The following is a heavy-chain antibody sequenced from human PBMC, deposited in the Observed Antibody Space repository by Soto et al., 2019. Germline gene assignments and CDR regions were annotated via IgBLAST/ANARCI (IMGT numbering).Heavy chain of an antibody. D-gene: IGHD4-4*01. V-gene: IGHV3-23*01. CDR2: ISGSGGST. CDR1: GFTFSSYA. Sequence: GESLKISCAASGFTFSSYAMSWVRQAPGKGLEWVSAISGSGGSTYYADSVKGRFTISRDNSKNTLYLQMNSLRAEDTAVYYCAKDDEPSNDYSNYPDYWGQGTLVTVSS. J-gene: IGHJ4*02. CDR3: AKDDEPSNDYSNYPDY.